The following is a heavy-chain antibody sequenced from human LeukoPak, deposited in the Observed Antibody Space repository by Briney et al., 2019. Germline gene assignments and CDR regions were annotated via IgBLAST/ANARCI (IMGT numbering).Heavy chain of an antibody. CDR1: GYTLTDHD. V-gene: IGHV1-3*01. CDR2: INPGNGNT. D-gene: IGHD1-26*01. J-gene: IGHJ4*02. Sequence: ASVKVSCKAPGYTLTDHDLHWVRQAPGQRLEWMGWINPGNGNTKYSQKFQGRVTITRDTSASTAYMELSSLTSEDTAVYYCATGGGSYPFDYWGQGTLVTVSS. CDR3: ATGGGSYPFDY.